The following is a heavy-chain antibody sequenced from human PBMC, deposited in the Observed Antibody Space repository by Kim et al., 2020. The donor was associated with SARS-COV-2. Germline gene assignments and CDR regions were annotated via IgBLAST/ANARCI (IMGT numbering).Heavy chain of an antibody. V-gene: IGHV3-53*01. D-gene: IGHD3-10*01. J-gene: IGHJ3*02. CDR1: GFTVSSNY. CDR2: IYSGGTT. Sequence: GSLRLSCAASGFTVSSNYMSWVRQAPGKGLEWVSVIYSGGTTYYADSVKGRFTISRDNSKNTLYLQMNSLRAEDTAVYYCAREPPRGYYGSGETDVFDIWGQGTMVTVSS. CDR3: AREPPRGYYGSGETDVFDI.